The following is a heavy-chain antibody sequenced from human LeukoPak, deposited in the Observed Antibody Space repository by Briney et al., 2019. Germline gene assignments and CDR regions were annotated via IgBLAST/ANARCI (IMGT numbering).Heavy chain of an antibody. V-gene: IGHV5-51*01. Sequence: GESLKISCKGSGYSFSSYWIGWVRQMPGKGLEWMGIIYPGDSDPRYSPSFQGQVTISADKSISTAYLQWSSLKASDTAMYYCARQSSGYDPLNYYYYFMDVWGKGTTVTISS. CDR3: ARQSSGYDPLNYYYYFMDV. J-gene: IGHJ6*03. CDR2: IYPGDSDP. CDR1: GYSFSSYW. D-gene: IGHD5-12*01.